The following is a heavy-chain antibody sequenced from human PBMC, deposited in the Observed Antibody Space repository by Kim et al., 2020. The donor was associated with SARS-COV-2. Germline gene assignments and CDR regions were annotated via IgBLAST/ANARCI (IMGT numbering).Heavy chain of an antibody. V-gene: IGHV4-39*01. CDR3: ASLWSGYLYYLDY. Sequence: SETLSLTCTVSGGSISSSSYYWGWIRQPPGKGLEWIGSIYYSGSTYYNPSLKSRVTISVDTSKNQFSLKLSSVTAADTAVYYCASLWSGYLYYLDYWGQGTLVTVSS. D-gene: IGHD3-3*01. CDR1: GGSISSSSYY. CDR2: IYYSGST. J-gene: IGHJ4*02.